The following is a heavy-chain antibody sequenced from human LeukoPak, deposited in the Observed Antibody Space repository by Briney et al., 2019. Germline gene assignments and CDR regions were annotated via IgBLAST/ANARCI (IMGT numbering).Heavy chain of an antibody. Sequence: GSLRLSCAASGFTFSSYSMTWVRQAPGKGLEWVSSISSSSSYIYYADSVKGRFTISRDNAKNSLYLQMNSLRAEDTAVYYCARDRYCSSSSCYDEFGYWGQGTLVTVSP. D-gene: IGHD2-2*01. J-gene: IGHJ4*02. CDR1: GFTFSSYS. CDR3: ARDRYCSSSSCYDEFGY. CDR2: ISSSSSYI. V-gene: IGHV3-21*01.